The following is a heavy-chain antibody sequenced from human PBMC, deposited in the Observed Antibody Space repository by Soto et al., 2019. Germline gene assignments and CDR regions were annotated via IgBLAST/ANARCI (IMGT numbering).Heavy chain of an antibody. Sequence: QVQLQQWGAGLLKPSETLSLNCAVNGGSLSGYYWSWIRQPPGKGLEWIGEIKDGGRTNYSPSLKSRATIASDTSHTQFSLRLYSVTAADTGVYCCARGQEGVVATHWDQGTLVTVSS. CDR2: IKDGGRT. CDR3: ARGQEGVVATH. CDR1: GGSLSGYY. D-gene: IGHD5-12*01. J-gene: IGHJ4*02. V-gene: IGHV4-34*01.